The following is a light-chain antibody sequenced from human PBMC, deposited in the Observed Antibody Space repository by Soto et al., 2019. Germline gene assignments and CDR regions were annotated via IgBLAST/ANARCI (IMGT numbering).Light chain of an antibody. CDR1: QGISSSY. Sequence: EIGWRHTQYTVSVSPGERATLSCRASQGISSSYLAWYQQRPGQAPRLLIYGASSRATGIPDRFSGSGSGTEFTLTISRLEPEDFAVYYCQQYGSSSWTFGQGSKVDI. J-gene: IGKJ1*01. CDR2: GAS. V-gene: IGKV3-20*01. CDR3: QQYGSSSWT.